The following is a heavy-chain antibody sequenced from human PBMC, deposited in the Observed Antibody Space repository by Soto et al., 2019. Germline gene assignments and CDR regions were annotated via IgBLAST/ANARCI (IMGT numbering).Heavy chain of an antibody. J-gene: IGHJ6*02. V-gene: IGHV3-23*01. CDR2: ISGSADST. CDR1: GFSFSSFA. Sequence: EVQLLESGGGFIHPGGSLRLSCAASGFSFSSFAMNWVRQAPGKRLEWVSIISGSADSTFYADSVKGRFTISPDNSKSTLYLQINSLRAEDTAVYYCAKTRGAMIYAISVCGMDVWGQGTTVTVSS. D-gene: IGHD2-8*01. CDR3: AKTRGAMIYAISVCGMDV.